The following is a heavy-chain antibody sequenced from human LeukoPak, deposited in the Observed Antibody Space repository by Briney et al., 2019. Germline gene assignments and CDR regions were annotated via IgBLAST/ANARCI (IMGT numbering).Heavy chain of an antibody. CDR1: GFTFDDYA. D-gene: IGHD3-22*01. CDR2: ISGDGGST. Sequence: GGSLRLSCAASGFTFDDYAMHWVRQAPGKGLEWVSLISGDGGSTYYADSVKGRFTISRDNSKHSLHLQMNSLRTEDTALYYCAKDSRYSYYYDSSGLPAAWGQGTLVTVSS. J-gene: IGHJ5*02. CDR3: AKDSRYSYYYDSSGLPAA. V-gene: IGHV3-43*02.